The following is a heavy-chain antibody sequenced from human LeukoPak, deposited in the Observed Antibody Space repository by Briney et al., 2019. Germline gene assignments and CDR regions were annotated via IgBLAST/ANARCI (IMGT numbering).Heavy chain of an antibody. D-gene: IGHD6-6*01. CDR3: ARSDEYSSSSRYYGMDV. Sequence: ASVKVSCKASGYTFTSYAMHWVRQAPGQRLEWMGWINAGNGNTKYSQKFQGRVTITADESTSTAYMELSSLRSEDTAVYYCARSDEYSSSSRYYGMDVWGQGTTVTVSS. CDR2: INAGNGNT. CDR1: GYTFTSYA. V-gene: IGHV1-3*01. J-gene: IGHJ6*02.